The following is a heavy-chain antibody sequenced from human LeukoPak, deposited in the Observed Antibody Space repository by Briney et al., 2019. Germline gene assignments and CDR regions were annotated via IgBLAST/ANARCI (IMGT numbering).Heavy chain of an antibody. CDR3: ARERDSYAIDY. V-gene: IGHV3-53*01. CDR2: IYSGGST. Sequence: PGGSLRLPCAASGSTVSSNYMSWVRQAPGKGLEWVSVIYSGGSTYYADSVKGRFTISRDNSKNTLYLQMNSLRAEDTAVYYCARERDSYAIDYWGQGTLVTVSS. D-gene: IGHD5-18*01. J-gene: IGHJ4*02. CDR1: GSTVSSNY.